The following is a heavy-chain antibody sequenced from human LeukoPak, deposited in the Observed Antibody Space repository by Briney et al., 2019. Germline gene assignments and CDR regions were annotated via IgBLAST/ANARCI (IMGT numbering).Heavy chain of an antibody. CDR3: ARVGRVGNWFDP. J-gene: IGHJ5*02. V-gene: IGHV1-46*01. CDR1: GYTFTSYY. Sequence: GASVKVSCKASGYTFTSYYMHWVRQAPGQGLEWMGIINPSGGSTSYAQKFQGRVTMTRDTSISTAYMELSRLRSDDTAVYYCARVGRVGNWFDPWGQGTLVTVSS. D-gene: IGHD1-26*01. CDR2: INPSGGST.